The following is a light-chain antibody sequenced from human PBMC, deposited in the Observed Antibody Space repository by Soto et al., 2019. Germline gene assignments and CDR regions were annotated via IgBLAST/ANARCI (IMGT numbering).Light chain of an antibody. J-gene: IGKJ1*01. CDR2: KAS. V-gene: IGKV1-5*03. Sequence: DIQMTQSPSTLSASVGDRVTITCRASQSISSWLAWYQQKPGKAPKLLIFKASSLESGVPSRFSGSGSGTEFTLNISSLQPDDFATYYCQQYNSYSTWTFGPGTKLEIK. CDR1: QSISSW. CDR3: QQYNSYSTWT.